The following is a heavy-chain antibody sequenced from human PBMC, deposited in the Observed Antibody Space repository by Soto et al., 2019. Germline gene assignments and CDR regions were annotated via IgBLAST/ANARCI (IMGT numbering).Heavy chain of an antibody. D-gene: IGHD2-8*01. Sequence: QGQLVQSRGEVKKSGASVKVSCKASGYTFSRYGISWVRQAPGQGLEWMGWISGYNGDTNYAQKFQGRVTMTIDTSTTTAYMELRSLTSDDTAVYYCAKNGQPPYYYYGLDVW. CDR2: ISGYNGDT. CDR1: GYTFSRYG. V-gene: IGHV1-18*01. CDR3: AKNGQPPYYYYGLDV. J-gene: IGHJ6*01.